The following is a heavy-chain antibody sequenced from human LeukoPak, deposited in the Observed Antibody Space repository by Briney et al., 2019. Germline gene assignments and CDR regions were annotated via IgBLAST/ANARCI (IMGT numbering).Heavy chain of an antibody. CDR3: ARCPVVVVAAAWFDP. CDR1: GGSISSGDYY. CDR2: IYYSGST. J-gene: IGHJ5*02. Sequence: PSETLSLTCTVSGGSISSGDYYWSWIRQPPGKGLEWIGSIYYSGSTYYNPSLKSRVTISVDTSKNQFSLKLSSVTAADTAVYYCARCPVVVVAAAWFDPWGQGTLVTVSS. D-gene: IGHD2-15*01. V-gene: IGHV4-39*01.